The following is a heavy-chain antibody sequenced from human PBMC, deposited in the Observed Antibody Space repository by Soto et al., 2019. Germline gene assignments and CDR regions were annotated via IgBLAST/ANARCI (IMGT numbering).Heavy chain of an antibody. CDR1: GYTFTGYY. J-gene: IGHJ5*02. CDR2: INPNSGGT. Sequence: RASVKVSCKASGYTFTGYYMHWVRQAPGQGLEWMGWINPNSGGTNYAQKFQGWVTMTRDTSISTAYMELSRLRSDDTAVYYCARDNPNNWFDPWGQGTLVTVSS. CDR3: ARDNPNNWFDP. V-gene: IGHV1-2*04.